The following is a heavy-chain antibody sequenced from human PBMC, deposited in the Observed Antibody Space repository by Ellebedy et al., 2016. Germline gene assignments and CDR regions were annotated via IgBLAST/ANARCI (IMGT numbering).Heavy chain of an antibody. Sequence: GGSLRLSXATSRFSFSNFFMSWVRQTPGKGLEWVSAISGSGGSTYYADSVKGRFTISRDNSKNTLYLQMNSLRAEDTAVYYCAKDPSLGCGGDCYPTEDYWGQGTLVTVSS. CDR3: AKDPSLGCGGDCYPTEDY. J-gene: IGHJ4*02. CDR2: ISGSGGST. D-gene: IGHD2-21*01. CDR1: RFSFSNFF. V-gene: IGHV3-23*01.